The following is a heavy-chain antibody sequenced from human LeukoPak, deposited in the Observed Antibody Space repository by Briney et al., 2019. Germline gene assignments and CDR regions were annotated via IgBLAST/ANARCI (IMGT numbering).Heavy chain of an antibody. CDR3: ARSGWFGGLLYGY. CDR1: GYSFTSYW. Sequence: KLGESLKISCKGSGYSFTSYWISWVRQMPGKGLEWMGRIDPSDSYTNYSPSFQGHVSISADKSISTAYLQWSSLKASDTAMYYCARSGWFGGLLYGYWGQGTLVTVSS. J-gene: IGHJ4*02. D-gene: IGHD3-10*01. CDR2: IDPSDSYT. V-gene: IGHV5-10-1*01.